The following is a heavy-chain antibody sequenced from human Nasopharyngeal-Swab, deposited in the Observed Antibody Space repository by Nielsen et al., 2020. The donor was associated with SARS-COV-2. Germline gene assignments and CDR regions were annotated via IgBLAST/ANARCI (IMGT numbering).Heavy chain of an antibody. J-gene: IGHJ4*02. D-gene: IGHD5-18*01. CDR3: ARELYSYGYRALGY. Sequence: ASVKVSCKASGYTFTSYAMNWVRQAPGQGLEWMGWINTNTGNPTYAQGFTGRFVFSLDTSVSTAYLQISSLKAEDTAAYYCARELYSYGYRALGYWGQGTLVTVSS. V-gene: IGHV7-4-1*02. CDR2: INTNTGNP. CDR1: GYTFTSYA.